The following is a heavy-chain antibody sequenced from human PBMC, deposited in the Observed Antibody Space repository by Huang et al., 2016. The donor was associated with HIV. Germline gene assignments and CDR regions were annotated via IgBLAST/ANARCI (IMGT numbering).Heavy chain of an antibody. CDR2: IKIDGRTT. V-gene: IGHV3-74*01. CDR3: ARAGGFEI. D-gene: IGHD2-15*01. J-gene: IGHJ3*02. CDR1: GFKFSHYW. Sequence: EEHLVESGGGLVQPGGSLRLSCEASGFKFSHYWMQWVRQAPGKGLMWVSRIKIDGRTTDYADSVKGRFTSSRDNAKNTLYLQMSSLTAEDTAIYYCARAGGFEIWGQGTVVTVSS.